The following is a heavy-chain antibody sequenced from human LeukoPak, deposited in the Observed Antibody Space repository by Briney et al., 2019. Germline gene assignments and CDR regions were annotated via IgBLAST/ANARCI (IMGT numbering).Heavy chain of an antibody. CDR1: GGSISSYY. J-gene: IGHJ3*02. CDR2: INHSGST. D-gene: IGHD2-15*01. V-gene: IGHV4-34*01. CDR3: ARFVVVIAVTRPHDAFDI. Sequence: SETLSLTCTVSGGSISSYYWSWIRQPPGKGLEWIGEINHSGSTNYNPSLKSRVTISVDTSKNQFSLKLSSVTAADTAVYYCARFVVVIAVTRPHDAFDIWGQGTMVTVSS.